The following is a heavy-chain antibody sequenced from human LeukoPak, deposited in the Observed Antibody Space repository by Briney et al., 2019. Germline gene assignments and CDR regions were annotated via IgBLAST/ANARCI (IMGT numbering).Heavy chain of an antibody. Sequence: ASVKVSGKASGGTSSSYAISWVRQAPGQGLEWMGGIIPIFGTANYAQKFQGRVTITADESTSTAYMELSSLRSEDTAVYYCARDNRPDYSNYGSWFDPWGQGTLVTVSS. D-gene: IGHD4-11*01. CDR1: GGTSSSYA. J-gene: IGHJ5*02. CDR2: IIPIFGTA. V-gene: IGHV1-69*01. CDR3: ARDNRPDYSNYGSWFDP.